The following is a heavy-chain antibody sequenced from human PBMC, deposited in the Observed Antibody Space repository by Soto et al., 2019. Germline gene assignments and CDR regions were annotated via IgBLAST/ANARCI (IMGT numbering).Heavy chain of an antibody. J-gene: IGHJ6*02. V-gene: IGHV1-69*01. CDR3: ARNGTLTGYSYGMDV. D-gene: IGHD1-1*01. CDR2: IILIFDTA. CDR1: GGTFSDST. Sequence: QVQLVQSGAELRKPGSSVKVSCKASGGTFSDSTINWVRQAPGQRLEWMGGIILIFDTANYAEKFQGRVTITADESTSTSFMEVSSLRSEDTGVYYCARNGTLTGYSYGMDVWGQGTMVTVSS.